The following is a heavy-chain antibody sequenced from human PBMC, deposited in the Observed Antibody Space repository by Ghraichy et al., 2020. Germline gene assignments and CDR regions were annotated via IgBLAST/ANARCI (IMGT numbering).Heavy chain of an antibody. D-gene: IGHD3-3*02. J-gene: IGHJ5*02. CDR2: IYYSGST. Sequence: GSLRLSCTVSGGSISSSSYYWGWIRQPPGKGLEWIGSIYYSGSTYYNPSHKSRVTISVDTSKNQFSLKLSYVTAADTAVYYCARQISFWFDPWGQGTLVTVSS. V-gene: IGHV4-39*01. CDR3: ARQISFWFDP. CDR1: GGSISSSSYY.